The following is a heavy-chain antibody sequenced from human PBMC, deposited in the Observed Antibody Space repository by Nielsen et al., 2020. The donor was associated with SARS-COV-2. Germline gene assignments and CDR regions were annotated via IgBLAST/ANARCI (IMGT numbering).Heavy chain of an antibody. CDR2: IIPMFGTP. CDR1: GVSFRSSA. Sequence: SVKVSCKASGVSFRSSAISWVRQAPGQGLEWMGGIIPMFGTPNYAQNFQGRVTISADESASTAYMELNSLRSEDTAVYYCAGDNSGTYDFWGQGTLVTVSS. D-gene: IGHD3-10*01. V-gene: IGHV1-69*13. J-gene: IGHJ4*02. CDR3: AGDNSGTYDF.